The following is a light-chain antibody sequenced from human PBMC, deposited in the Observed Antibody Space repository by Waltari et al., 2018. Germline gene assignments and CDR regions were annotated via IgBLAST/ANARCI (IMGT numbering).Light chain of an antibody. CDR3: QQSYTTPYT. J-gene: IGKJ2*01. V-gene: IGKV1-39*01. CDR1: QSITTY. CDR2: AAS. Sequence: DIQMTQSPSSLSAAVGDRVTITCRANQSITTYLNWYQHKTEKAPKLLIYAASSLQSGVPSRFSGSGSGTDFTLTISSLQPEDFATYSCQQSYTTPYTFGQGTELEI.